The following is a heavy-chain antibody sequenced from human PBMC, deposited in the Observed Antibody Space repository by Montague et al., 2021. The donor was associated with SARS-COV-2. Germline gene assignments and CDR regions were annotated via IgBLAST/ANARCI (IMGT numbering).Heavy chain of an antibody. D-gene: IGHD6-19*01. Sequence: SLRLSCAASGFTFSSYWMGWVRQAPGKGLEWVANIKQDGSEKYYVDSVKGRFTISRDNAKNSLYLQMNSLRAGDTAVYYCARMYSSGWYENDAFDIWGQGTMVTVSS. CDR1: GFTFSSYW. J-gene: IGHJ3*02. CDR3: ARMYSSGWYENDAFDI. CDR2: IKQDGSEK. V-gene: IGHV3-7*01.